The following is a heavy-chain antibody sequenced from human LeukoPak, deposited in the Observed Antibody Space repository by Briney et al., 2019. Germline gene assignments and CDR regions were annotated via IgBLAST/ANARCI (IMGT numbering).Heavy chain of an antibody. D-gene: IGHD6-19*01. Sequence: ASVKVSCKASGYTFIDYYFNWVRQAPGQGPEWMGRINVKSGATDYAQKFQGRVIVTRDTSISTAYMELSSLRSDDTAVYYCARVGCESSTGWLDYWGQGTLVTVSS. CDR3: ARVGCESSTGWLDY. J-gene: IGHJ4*02. CDR1: GYTFIDYY. CDR2: INVKSGAT. V-gene: IGHV1-2*06.